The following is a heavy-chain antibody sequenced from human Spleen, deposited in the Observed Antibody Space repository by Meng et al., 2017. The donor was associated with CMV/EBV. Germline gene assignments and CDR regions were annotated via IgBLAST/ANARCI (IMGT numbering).Heavy chain of an antibody. CDR3: AKEKLGTDASDI. D-gene: IGHD7-27*01. J-gene: IGHJ3*02. Sequence: GESLKISCAASGFTFSNYGMYWVRQAPGKGLEWAAFIRYDGGNEYYLDSVKGRFTISRDNSKKMMYLQMNSLRAEDTALFYCAKEKLGTDASDIWGQGTMVTVSS. CDR2: IRYDGGNE. CDR1: GFTFSNYG. V-gene: IGHV3-30*02.